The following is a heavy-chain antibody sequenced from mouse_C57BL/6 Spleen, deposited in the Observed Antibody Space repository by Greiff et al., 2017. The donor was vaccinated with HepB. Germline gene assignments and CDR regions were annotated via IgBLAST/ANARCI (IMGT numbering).Heavy chain of an antibody. D-gene: IGHD2-3*01. V-gene: IGHV1-52*01. J-gene: IGHJ2*01. Sequence: QVQLQQPGAELVRPGSSVKLSCKASGYTFTSYWLHWVKQRPIQGLEWIGNIDPSDSETHYNQKFKDKATLTVDKSSSTAYMQLSSLTSEDSAVYYCARGRNDGFDYWGQGTTLTVSS. CDR1: GYTFTSYW. CDR2: IDPSDSET. CDR3: ARGRNDGFDY.